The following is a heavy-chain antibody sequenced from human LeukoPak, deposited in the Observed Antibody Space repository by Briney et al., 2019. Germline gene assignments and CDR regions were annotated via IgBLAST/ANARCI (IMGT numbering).Heavy chain of an antibody. CDR3: AREGPGYSYGKGYFDY. J-gene: IGHJ4*02. V-gene: IGHV4-30-4*08. Sequence: SETLSLTCTVSGGSISSGDYYWSWIRQPPGKGLEWIGYIYYSGSTYYNPSLKSRVTISVDTSKNQFPLKLSSVTAADTAVYYCAREGPGYSYGKGYFDYWGQGTLVTVSS. CDR1: GGSISSGDYY. CDR2: IYYSGST. D-gene: IGHD5-18*01.